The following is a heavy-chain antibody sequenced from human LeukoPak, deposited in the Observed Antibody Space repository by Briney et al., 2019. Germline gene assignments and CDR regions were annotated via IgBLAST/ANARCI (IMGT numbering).Heavy chain of an antibody. D-gene: IGHD5-18*01. V-gene: IGHV3-30*02. CDR2: IRLDGSNK. CDR3: AKDSSGYTYGYGNY. CDR1: GFTFSSYG. J-gene: IGHJ4*02. Sequence: GGSLRLSCAGSGFTFSSYGMNSVRQAPGKGLEWVAFIRLDGSNKYYGDSVKGRFTISRDNSKNTLYLQMNSLRPEDTAVYYCAKDSSGYTYGYGNYWGQGTLVTVSS.